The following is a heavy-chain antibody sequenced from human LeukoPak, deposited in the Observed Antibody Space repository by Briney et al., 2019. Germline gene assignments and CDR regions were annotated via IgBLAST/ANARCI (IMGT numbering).Heavy chain of an antibody. V-gene: IGHV4-4*02. CDR2: IYHSGST. CDR3: ARDLFDKDGDWFDP. CDR1: GGSISSSHR. D-gene: IGHD3-10*02. J-gene: IGHJ5*02. Sequence: PSETLSLTCTVSGGSISSSHRWSWVRQPPEKGLEWIGEIYHSGSTNYNPSLKSRVTISLDKSKNQFSLRLNSVTAADTAVYYCARDLFDKDGDWFDPWGQGTLVTVSS.